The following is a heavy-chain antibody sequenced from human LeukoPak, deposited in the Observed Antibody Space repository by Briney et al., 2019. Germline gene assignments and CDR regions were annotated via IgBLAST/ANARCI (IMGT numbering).Heavy chain of an antibody. J-gene: IGHJ6*04. CDR1: GFTFSDYY. Sequence: GGSLRLSCAASGFTFSDYYMSWIRQAPGKGLEWVSYISNSGSTIYYADSVKGRFTISRDNAKNSLYLQMNSLRAEDTAVYYCARDQSYYGSGSPMDVWGKGTTVIVSS. V-gene: IGHV3-11*04. CDR2: ISNSGSTI. CDR3: ARDQSYYGSGSPMDV. D-gene: IGHD3-10*01.